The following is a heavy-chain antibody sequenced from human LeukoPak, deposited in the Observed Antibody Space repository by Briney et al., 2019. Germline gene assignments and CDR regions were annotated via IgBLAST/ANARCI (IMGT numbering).Heavy chain of an antibody. D-gene: IGHD6-13*01. CDR2: IYSGGGT. Sequence: GGSLRLSCAASGFTVTSNYMTWVRQAPGKGLEWVSVIYSGGGTNYADSVKGRFTISRDNSKNTLYLQMTSLRAEDTALYYCARGNFGYHSSWSFDPWGQGTLVTVSS. V-gene: IGHV3-66*01. J-gene: IGHJ5*02. CDR3: ARGNFGYHSSWSFDP. CDR1: GFTVTSNY.